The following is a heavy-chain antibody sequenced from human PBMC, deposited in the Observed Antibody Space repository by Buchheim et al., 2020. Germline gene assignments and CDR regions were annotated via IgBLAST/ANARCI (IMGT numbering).Heavy chain of an antibody. J-gene: IGHJ4*02. CDR2: IYPGDSDT. CDR1: GYSFTSYW. D-gene: IGHD3-22*01. V-gene: IGHV5-51*01. CDR3: ARHMQPNYYDSSGYYELDY. Sequence: EEQLVQSGAEVKMPGESLKISCKGSGYSFTSYWIGWVRQMPGKGLEWMGIIYPGDSDTRYSPSFQGQVTISADKSISTAYLQWSSLKASDTAMYYCARHMQPNYYDSSGYYELDYWGQGTL.